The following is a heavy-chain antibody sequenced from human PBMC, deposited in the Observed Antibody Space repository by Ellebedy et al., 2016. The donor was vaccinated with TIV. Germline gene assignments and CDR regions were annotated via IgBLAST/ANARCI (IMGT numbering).Heavy chain of an antibody. CDR2: ISYDGRNT. CDR3: AKDRHPFITTWYQSYFDY. Sequence: GESLKISCGGSGFSFETYGMHWVRQIPGKGLEWVAAISYDGRNTYYADSVKGRFTVSSDNFKNTLYVQMNSLRAEDTDIYHCAKDRHPFITTWYQSYFDYWGQGTLVTGSS. J-gene: IGHJ4*02. CDR1: GFSFETYG. V-gene: IGHV3-30*18. D-gene: IGHD3-10*01.